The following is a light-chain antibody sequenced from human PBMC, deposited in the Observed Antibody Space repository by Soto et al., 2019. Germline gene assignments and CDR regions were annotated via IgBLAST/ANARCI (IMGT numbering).Light chain of an antibody. CDR1: QSISSW. CDR3: QQYNSYSWT. CDR2: KAS. Sequence: DIQMTQSPSTLSASVGDRVTITCRASQSISSWLAWYQQKPGKAPKLLIYKASSLESGVPSKFSVSGSGTEFTLTISSLQPDDFATYYRQQYNSYSWTFDQGTKVESK. J-gene: IGKJ1*01. V-gene: IGKV1-5*03.